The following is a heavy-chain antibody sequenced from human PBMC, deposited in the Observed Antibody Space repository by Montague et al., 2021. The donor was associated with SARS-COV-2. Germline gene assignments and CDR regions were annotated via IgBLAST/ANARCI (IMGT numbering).Heavy chain of an antibody. CDR3: AKVKHVHYDFWSGYRGGYFDY. D-gene: IGHD3-3*01. J-gene: IGHJ4*02. CDR2: IYSGVSST. V-gene: IGHV3-23*03. CDR1: GFTFSSYA. Sequence: SLRLSCAASGFTFSSYAMSWVRQAPGKGLEWVSVIYSGVSSTYXXXSXXXRFXISRDNSKNTLYLQLNSLRAEATAVSYCAKVKHVHYDFWSGYRGGYFDYWGQGTLVTVSS.